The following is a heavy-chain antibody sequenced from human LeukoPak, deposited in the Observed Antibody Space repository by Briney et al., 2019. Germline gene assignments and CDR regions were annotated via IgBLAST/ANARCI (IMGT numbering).Heavy chain of an antibody. J-gene: IGHJ6*02. CDR1: GGTFSSYA. V-gene: IGHV1-69*13. Sequence: ASVKVSCKASGGTFSSYAISWVRQAPGQGLEWMGGIIPIFGTANYAQKFQGRVTITADESTSTAYMELSSLRSEDTAVYYCAREPPVDTAMDDYYYYGMDAWGQGTTVTVSS. CDR3: AREPPVDTAMDDYYYYGMDA. D-gene: IGHD5-18*01. CDR2: IIPIFGTA.